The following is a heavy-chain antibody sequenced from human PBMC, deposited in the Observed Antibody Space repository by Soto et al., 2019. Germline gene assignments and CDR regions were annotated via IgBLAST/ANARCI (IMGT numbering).Heavy chain of an antibody. CDR2: IYWNDDK. J-gene: IGHJ5*02. D-gene: IGHD6-13*01. CDR1: GFSLRNIGVA. V-gene: IGHV2-5*01. Sequence: SGPTLVNPTQTLTLTCSFSGFSLRNIGVAVGWIRQPPGKALEWLALIYWNDDKRYSPSLRSRLTITKDTSKNQVVLIMTNMDPVDTATYYCAHRRESRGGAAAGRNNWFDPWGQGTLVTVSS. CDR3: AHRRESRGGAAAGRNNWFDP.